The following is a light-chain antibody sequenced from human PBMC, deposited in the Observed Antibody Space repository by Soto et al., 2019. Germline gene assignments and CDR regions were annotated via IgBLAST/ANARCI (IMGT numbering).Light chain of an antibody. CDR1: NIGNKN. Sequence: SYELSQPPSVSVAPGQTARITCGGNNIGNKNVHWYQQKPGQAPVLVVQEDSDRPSGIPERFSGSNSGNTATLTISRVEAGDEADYYCQVWDSSSDHYVFATGTKVTVL. J-gene: IGLJ1*01. CDR2: EDS. CDR3: QVWDSSSDHYV. V-gene: IGLV3-21*02.